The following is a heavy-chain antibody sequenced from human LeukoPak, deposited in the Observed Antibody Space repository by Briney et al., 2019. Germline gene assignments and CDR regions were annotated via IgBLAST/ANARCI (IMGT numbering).Heavy chain of an antibody. D-gene: IGHD5-18*01. Sequence: SETLSLTCTVSGGSISNYYWNWIRQPPGKGLEWIGYIYYSGSTNYNPSLKSRVTISVDTSKNQFSLKLSSVTAADTAVYYRARDIGRGYSYGSFDYWGQGTLVTVSS. J-gene: IGHJ4*02. CDR2: IYYSGST. CDR1: GGSISNYY. CDR3: ARDIGRGYSYGSFDY. V-gene: IGHV4-59*01.